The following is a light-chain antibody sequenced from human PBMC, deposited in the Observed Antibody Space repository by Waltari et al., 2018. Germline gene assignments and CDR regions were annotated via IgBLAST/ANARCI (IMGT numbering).Light chain of an antibody. V-gene: IGLV3-25*03. Sequence: SHDLTQPPSVSVSPGQTARISCSGATLAKKYVSWYQQRPGQAPCMLIYKDSVRPSEIPERFSASSSGTTATLTITGVQAEDEADYYCQSTDSSDSLFLFGGGTKLTFV. J-gene: IGLJ2*01. CDR3: QSTDSSDSLFL. CDR2: KDS. CDR1: TLAKKY.